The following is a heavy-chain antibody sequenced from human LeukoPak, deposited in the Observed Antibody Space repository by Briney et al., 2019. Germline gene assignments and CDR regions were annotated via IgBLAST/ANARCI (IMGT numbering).Heavy chain of an antibody. CDR1: GFTFSDYY. CDR3: ARSALSSGPTWFDP. Sequence: GGSLRLSCAASGFTFSDYYMSWIRQAPGKGLEWVSYISSSGSTIYYADSVKGRFTISGDNAKNSLYLQMNSLRAEDTAVYYCARSALSSGPTWFDPWGQGTLVTVSS. J-gene: IGHJ5*02. V-gene: IGHV3-11*04. CDR2: ISSSGSTI. D-gene: IGHD6-19*01.